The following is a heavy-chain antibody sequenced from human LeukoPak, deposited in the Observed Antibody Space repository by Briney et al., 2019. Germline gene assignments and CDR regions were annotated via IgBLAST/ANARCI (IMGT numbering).Heavy chain of an antibody. V-gene: IGHV3-11*05. J-gene: IGHJ4*02. Sequence: PGGSLRLSCAASGFSFSDYSMSWIRQAPGKGLECISYRSSSSYTNYADSVKGRFTISRDNAKNSLYLQMNSLRAEDTAVYYCARGDHDSSGYYEVWGQGTLVTVSS. CDR3: ARGDHDSSGYYEV. D-gene: IGHD3-22*01. CDR2: RSSSSYT. CDR1: GFSFSDYS.